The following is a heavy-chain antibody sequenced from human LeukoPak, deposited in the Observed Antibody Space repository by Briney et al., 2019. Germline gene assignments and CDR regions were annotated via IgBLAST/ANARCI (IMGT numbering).Heavy chain of an antibody. CDR3: ARDFAAVGDYNYYCYYGMDV. D-gene: IGHD4/OR15-4a*01. J-gene: IGHJ6*02. CDR2: INPNSGGT. V-gene: IGHV1-2*02. Sequence: APVKVSCKASGYTLTDYYIHWVRQAPGQGLEWMGWINPNSGGTNYAQRFQGRVTMTGDTSISTAYMEVSRLRSDDTAVYYCARDFAAVGDYNYYCYYGMDVCGQGTTVTVSS. CDR1: GYTLTDYY.